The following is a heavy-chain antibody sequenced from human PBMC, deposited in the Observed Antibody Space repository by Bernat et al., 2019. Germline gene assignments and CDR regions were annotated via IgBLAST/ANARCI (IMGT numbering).Heavy chain of an antibody. CDR3: VGLGANSV. Sequence: EVQLVESGGGLVQPGGSLRLSCVVSGFTFSSYAMSWVRQAPGKGLEWVSLIYDGGSTIYADSVKGRFTISRDNSKNIVYLQMNSVTAEDTAVYYCVGLGANSVWGQGTLVTVSS. CDR1: GFTFSSYA. CDR2: IYDGGST. V-gene: IGHV3-66*04. J-gene: IGHJ4*02. D-gene: IGHD4/OR15-4a*01.